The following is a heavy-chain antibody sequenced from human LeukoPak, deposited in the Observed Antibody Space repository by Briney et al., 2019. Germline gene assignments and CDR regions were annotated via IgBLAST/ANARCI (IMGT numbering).Heavy chain of an antibody. CDR3: ASRGEYSSFDY. CDR1: GGTFSSYA. CDR2: IIPIFGTA. J-gene: IGHJ4*02. Sequence: ASVKVSCKASGGTFSSYAISWVRQAPGQGLEWMGGIIPIFGTANYAQKFQGRVTITTDESTNTAYMELSSLRSEDTAVYYCASRGEYSSFDYWGQGTLVTVSS. V-gene: IGHV1-69*05. D-gene: IGHD6-6*01.